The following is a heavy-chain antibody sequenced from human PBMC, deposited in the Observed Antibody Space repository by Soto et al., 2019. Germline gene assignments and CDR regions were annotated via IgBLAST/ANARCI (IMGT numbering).Heavy chain of an antibody. Sequence: PSETPSLTCTVSGGAVSSGSYYWSWIRQPPGKGLEWIGYIYYSGSTNYNPSLKSRVTISVDTSKNQFSLKLSSVTAADTAVYYRARGGCNHDFWSGHFDYWGQRNLVTVSS. CDR2: IYYSGST. V-gene: IGHV4-61*01. CDR1: GGAVSSGSYY. J-gene: IGHJ4*02. CDR3: ARGGCNHDFWSGHFDY. D-gene: IGHD3-3*01.